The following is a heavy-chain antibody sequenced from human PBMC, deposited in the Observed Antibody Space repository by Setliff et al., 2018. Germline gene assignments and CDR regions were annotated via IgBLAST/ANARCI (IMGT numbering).Heavy chain of an antibody. J-gene: IGHJ6*02. V-gene: IGHV5-51*01. D-gene: IGHD4-17*01. CDR3: ARSDYGDYFAWDSYGMDV. CDR1: GYSFTSYW. Sequence: PGESLKISCKGSGYSFTSYWIAWVRQMPGKGLEWMGIIYPGDSGTRYSPSFQGQVTTSADRSTRTAYLQWSSLKASDTAFYYCARSDYGDYFAWDSYGMDVWGQGTTVTVSS. CDR2: IYPGDSGT.